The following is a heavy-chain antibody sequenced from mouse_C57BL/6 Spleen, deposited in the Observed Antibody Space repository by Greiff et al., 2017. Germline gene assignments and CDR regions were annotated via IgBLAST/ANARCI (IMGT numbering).Heavy chain of an antibody. V-gene: IGHV3-6*01. CDR3: AREPPIYYYGSSYGYFDV. CDR2: ISYDGSN. CDR1: GYSITSGYY. J-gene: IGHJ1*03. D-gene: IGHD1-1*01. Sequence: EVQLQQSGPGLVKPSQSLSLTCSVTGYSITSGYYWNWIRQFPGNKLEWMGYISYDGSNNYNPSLKNRISITRDTSKNQFFLKLNSVTTEDTATYYCAREPPIYYYGSSYGYFDVWGTGTTVTVSS.